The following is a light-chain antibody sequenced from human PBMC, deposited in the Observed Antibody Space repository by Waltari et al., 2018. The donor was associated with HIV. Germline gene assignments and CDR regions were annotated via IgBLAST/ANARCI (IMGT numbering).Light chain of an antibody. CDR1: SPNIGTNY. Sequence: QSVLTQPPSASGPPGQSVTIPCSGTSPNIGTNYVYWYQQSPGTAPKLLIYRNNKRPSGVPDRFSGSKSGTSASLDISGLRSDDEAEYYCAAWDDTLTVVFGGGTKLTVL. J-gene: IGLJ2*01. V-gene: IGLV1-47*01. CDR2: RNN. CDR3: AAWDDTLTVV.